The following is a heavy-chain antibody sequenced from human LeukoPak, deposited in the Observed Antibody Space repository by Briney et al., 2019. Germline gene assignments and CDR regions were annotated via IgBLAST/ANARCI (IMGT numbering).Heavy chain of an antibody. Sequence: SEILSLTCTVSGDSIGSHYWSRIRQPPGKGLEWSGYIFYVGSTNYNPSLKSRVTISVDTSKNQFSLKLNSVTAADTAVYYCARDYYDSRGEAFGIWGQGTMVTVSS. V-gene: IGHV4-59*11. J-gene: IGHJ3*02. D-gene: IGHD3-22*01. CDR3: ARDYYDSRGEAFGI. CDR2: IFYVGST. CDR1: GDSIGSHY.